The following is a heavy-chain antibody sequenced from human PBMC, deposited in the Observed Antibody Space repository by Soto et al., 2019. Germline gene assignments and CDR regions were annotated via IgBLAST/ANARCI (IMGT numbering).Heavy chain of an antibody. D-gene: IGHD3-16*01. CDR2: IYYSGST. CDR3: ARGEDRVAMLSGY. V-gene: IGHV4-59*01. J-gene: IGHJ4*02. CDR1: GGSISSYY. Sequence: QVQLQESGPGLVKPSETLSLTCTVSGGSISSYYWSWIRQPPGKGLEWIGYIYYSGSTNYNPSLKRPVTISVDTSKNQFSLKLSSVTAADTAVYYCARGEDRVAMLSGYWGQGTLVTVSS.